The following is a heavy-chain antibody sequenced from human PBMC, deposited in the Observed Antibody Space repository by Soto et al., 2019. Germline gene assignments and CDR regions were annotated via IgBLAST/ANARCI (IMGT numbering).Heavy chain of an antibody. CDR1: GYTFTGYY. CDR3: ARNNDFWSGYYNWFDP. V-gene: IGHV1-2*02. J-gene: IGHJ5*02. CDR2: INPNSGGT. D-gene: IGHD3-3*01. Sequence: QVQLVQSGAEVKKPGASVKVSCKASGYTFTGYYMHWVRQAPGQGLEWMGWINPNSGGTNYAQKFQGRVTMTRDTSISTAYMELSRLRSDDTAVYYCARNNDFWSGYYNWFDPWGQGTLVTVSS.